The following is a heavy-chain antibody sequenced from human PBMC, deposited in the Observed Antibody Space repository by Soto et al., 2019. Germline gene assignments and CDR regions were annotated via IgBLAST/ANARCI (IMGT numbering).Heavy chain of an antibody. J-gene: IGHJ3*02. V-gene: IGHV3-66*01. CDR3: ARGLGGGIVVGAFDI. D-gene: IGHD3-16*02. CDR1: GFTVSSNY. Sequence: GGSLRLSCAASGFTVSSNYMSWVRQAPGKGLEWVSVIYSGGSTYYADSVKGRFTISRDNSKNTLYLQMNSLRAEDTAVYYCARGLGGGIVVGAFDIWGQGTMVTVSS. CDR2: IYSGGST.